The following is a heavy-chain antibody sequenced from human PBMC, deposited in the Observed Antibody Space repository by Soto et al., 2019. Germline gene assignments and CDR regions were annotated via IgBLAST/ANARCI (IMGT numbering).Heavy chain of an antibody. CDR3: ARTLSGFTYGSRQFYFDY. D-gene: IGHD3-10*01. CDR2: VFPGGPT. V-gene: IGHV4-4*07. J-gene: IGHJ4*02. Sequence: QVQLQESGPGLVKPSETLSLTCTVSGDPITSYFWTWLRQPAGKGLEWIGHVFPGGPTSHTSSLTRPVSMSVDTSNNQFSLTLTSVPAADTPVYYCARTLSGFTYGSRQFYFDYWGQGTLVTVSS. CDR1: GDPITSYF.